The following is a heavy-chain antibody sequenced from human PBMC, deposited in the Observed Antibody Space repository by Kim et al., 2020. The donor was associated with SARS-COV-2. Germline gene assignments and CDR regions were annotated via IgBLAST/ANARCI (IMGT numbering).Heavy chain of an antibody. D-gene: IGHD3-3*01. CDR1: GGSISSGDYY. Sequence: SETLSLTCTVSGGSISSGDYYWSWIRQPPGKGLEWIGYIYYSGSTYYNPSLKSRVTISVDTSKNQFSLKLSSVTAADTAVYYCARAGWGITIFGVVTHYGMDVWGQGTTVTVSS. J-gene: IGHJ6*02. CDR2: IYYSGST. V-gene: IGHV4-30-4*01. CDR3: ARAGWGITIFGVVTHYGMDV.